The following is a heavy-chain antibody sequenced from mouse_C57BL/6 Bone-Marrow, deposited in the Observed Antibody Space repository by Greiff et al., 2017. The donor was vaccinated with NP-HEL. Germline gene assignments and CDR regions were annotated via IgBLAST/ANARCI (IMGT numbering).Heavy chain of an antibody. V-gene: IGHV1-54*01. CDR2: INPGSGGT. J-gene: IGHJ1*03. D-gene: IGHD1-1*01. CDR3: ARYCGSSFCWYCDV. CDR1: GYAFTNYL. Sequence: QVQLQQSGAELVRPGTSVKVSCKASGYAFTNYLIEWVKQRPGQGLEWIGVINPGSGGTNYNEKFKGKATLTADKSSSTAYMQLSSLTSEDSAVYFCARYCGSSFCWYCDVWGTGTTVTVSS.